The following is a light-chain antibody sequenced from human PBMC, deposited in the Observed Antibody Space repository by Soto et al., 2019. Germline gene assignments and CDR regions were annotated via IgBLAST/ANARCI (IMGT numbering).Light chain of an antibody. Sequence: EIEMTQSPATLSLAPGARVTLSCRASESVSTNLAWYQQKAGQAPRLLIYGASTRATGISARFSGSGSGTEFTLTISGLQSEDFAVYYCQQYSIGRQFGQGTKVEIK. J-gene: IGKJ1*01. CDR2: GAS. V-gene: IGKV3-15*01. CDR1: ESVSTN. CDR3: QQYSIGRQ.